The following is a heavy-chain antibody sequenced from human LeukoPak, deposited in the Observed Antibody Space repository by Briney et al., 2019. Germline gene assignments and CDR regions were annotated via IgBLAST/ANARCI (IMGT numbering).Heavy chain of an antibody. CDR3: ARDSQDIVVVPAANDYYYYMDV. V-gene: IGHV1-2*02. CDR2: INPNSGGT. CDR1: GYTFAGYY. Sequence: GASVKVSCKASGYTFAGYYMHWVRQAPGQGLEWMGWINPNSGGTNYAQKFQGRVTMTRDTSISTAYMELSRLRSDDTAVYYCARDSQDIVVVPAANDYYYYMDVWGKGTTVTVSS. D-gene: IGHD2-2*01. J-gene: IGHJ6*03.